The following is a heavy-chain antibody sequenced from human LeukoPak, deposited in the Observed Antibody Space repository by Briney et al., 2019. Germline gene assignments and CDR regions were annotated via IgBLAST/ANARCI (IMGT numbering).Heavy chain of an antibody. D-gene: IGHD3-22*01. Sequence: GGSLRLSCAASGFTFSSYAMSWVRQAPGKGLEWVSAISGSGGSTYYADSVKGRFTISRDNSKNTLYLQMNSLRAEDTAVYYCAKDLQRYYYDSSGYPNWGQGTLVTVSS. CDR1: GFTFSSYA. V-gene: IGHV3-23*01. CDR3: AKDLQRYYYDSSGYPN. CDR2: ISGSGGST. J-gene: IGHJ4*02.